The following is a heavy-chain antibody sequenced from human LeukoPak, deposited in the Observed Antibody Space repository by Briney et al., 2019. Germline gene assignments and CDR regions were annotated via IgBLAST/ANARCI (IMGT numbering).Heavy chain of an antibody. CDR2: IYYSGST. CDR1: GGSISSYY. CDR3: ARGPMVRGDLDY. D-gene: IGHD3-10*01. Sequence: PSETLSLTCTVSGGSISSYYWSWIRQPPGKGLEWIGYIYYSGSTNYNPSLKSRVTISVDTSKNQFSLKLSSVTAADTAVYYCARGPMVRGDLDYWGQGTLVTVSS. V-gene: IGHV4-59*08. J-gene: IGHJ4*02.